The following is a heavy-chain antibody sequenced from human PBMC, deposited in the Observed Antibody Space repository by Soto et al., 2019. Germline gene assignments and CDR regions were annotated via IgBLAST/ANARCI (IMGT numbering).Heavy chain of an antibody. CDR2: ISGSSHDI. CDR1: GFTFSDDY. CDR3: VRHARLASS. V-gene: IGHV3-11*06. Sequence: QVQLVESGGGLVKPGGSLRLSCAASGFTFSDDYMNWLRQAPGKGLEWVAYISGSSHDINYADSVRGRFTISRDNAKNSLELQMSRLRVEDTAVYSCVRHARLASSWRLGTRVTVSS. D-gene: IGHD3-9*01. J-gene: IGHJ5*02.